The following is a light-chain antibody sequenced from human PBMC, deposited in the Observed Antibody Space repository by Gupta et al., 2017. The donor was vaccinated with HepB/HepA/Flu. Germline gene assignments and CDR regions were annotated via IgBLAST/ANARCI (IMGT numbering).Light chain of an antibody. Sequence: QSGLSPPRSLTASPRRSVTLSRTRTSSDVGGYNYVSWYQQHPGKAPKLMIYDVSKRPSGVPDRFSGSKSGNTASLTISGLQAEDEADYYCCSYAGSYTFDVVFGGGTKLTVL. CDR2: DVS. CDR3: CSYAGSYTFDVV. V-gene: IGLV2-11*01. CDR1: SSDVGGYNY. J-gene: IGLJ2*01.